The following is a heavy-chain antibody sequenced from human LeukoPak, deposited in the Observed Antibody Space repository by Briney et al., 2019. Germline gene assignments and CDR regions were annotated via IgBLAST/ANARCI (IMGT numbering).Heavy chain of an antibody. CDR2: LGIAGDT. Sequence: PGGSLRLSCAASGFTVSSYAMHWVRQPLGKGLEWVSALGIAGDTFYPGSVKGRFTISRQNDKNSLYLQMNSLRAEDTAMNYCARQKQSHGNFDCWGQGTLVTVSS. V-gene: IGHV3-13*01. D-gene: IGHD1-26*01. CDR3: ARQKQSHGNFDC. J-gene: IGHJ4*02. CDR1: GFTVSSYA.